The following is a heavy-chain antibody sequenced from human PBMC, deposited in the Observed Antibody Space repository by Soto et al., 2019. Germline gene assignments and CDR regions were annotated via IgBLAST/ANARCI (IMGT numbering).Heavy chain of an antibody. V-gene: IGHV1-69*04. D-gene: IGHD2-2*01. CDR2: IIPILGIA. J-gene: IGHJ2*01. CDR3: ARDQYCSSTSCFIWYFDL. Sequence: ASVKVSCKASGGTFSSYTISWVRQAPGQGLEWMGRIIPILGIANYAQKFQGRVTITADKSTSTAYMELSSLRSEDTAVYYCARDQYCSSTSCFIWYFDLWGRGTLVTVSS. CDR1: GGTFSSYT.